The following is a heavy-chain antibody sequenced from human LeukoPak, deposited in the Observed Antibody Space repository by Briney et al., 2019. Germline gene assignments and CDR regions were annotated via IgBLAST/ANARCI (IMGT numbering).Heavy chain of an antibody. D-gene: IGHD3-22*01. CDR2: IFFSGST. CDR1: GDSITSYY. V-gene: IGHV4-59*08. Sequence: PSETLSLTCTVSGDSITSYYWSWIRQPPGKGLEWIGYIFFSGSTNYNPSLKSRVTISVDTSKNQFSLKLNSVTAADTAVYYCARHGGDFYDSSGHDYWGQGTLVTVSS. CDR3: ARHGGDFYDSSGHDY. J-gene: IGHJ4*02.